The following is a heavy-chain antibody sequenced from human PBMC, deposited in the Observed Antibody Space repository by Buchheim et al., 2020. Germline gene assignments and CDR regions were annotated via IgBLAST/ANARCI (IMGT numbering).Heavy chain of an antibody. CDR3: AREDRGYSGYDYVIDY. CDR1: RFTFSSYA. Sequence: QVQLVESGGGVVQPGRSLRLSCAASRFTFSSYAMHWVRQAPGKGLQWVAVISYDGSNKYYADSVKGRFTISRDNSKNTLYLQMNSLRAEDTAVYYCAREDRGYSGYDYVIDYWGQGTL. J-gene: IGHJ4*02. D-gene: IGHD5-12*01. V-gene: IGHV3-30-3*01. CDR2: ISYDGSNK.